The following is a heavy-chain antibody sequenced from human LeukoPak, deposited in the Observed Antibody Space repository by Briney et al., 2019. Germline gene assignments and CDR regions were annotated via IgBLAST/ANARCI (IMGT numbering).Heavy chain of an antibody. V-gene: IGHV3-23*01. CDR2: ISGSGGST. D-gene: IGHD3-10*01. Sequence: GGSLRLSCAASGFTFSSYWMTWVRQAPGKGLEWVSAISGSGGSTYYADSVKGRFTISRDNSKNTLYLQMNSLRAEDTAVYYCAKDEGYYGSGSYPDYWGQGTLVTVSS. CDR1: GFTFSSYW. CDR3: AKDEGYYGSGSYPDY. J-gene: IGHJ4*02.